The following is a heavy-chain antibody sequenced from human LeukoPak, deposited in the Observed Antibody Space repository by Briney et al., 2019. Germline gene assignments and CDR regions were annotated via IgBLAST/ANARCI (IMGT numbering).Heavy chain of an antibody. CDR3: ARAADYYASGIFY. CDR1: GFTFGNYW. Sequence: GGSLRLSCAASGFTFGNYWMHWVRQAPGKGLVWVSRINTDGSTTTYADSVKGRFTISRDNAKNTLYLQMSSLRAEDTAVYYCARAADYYASGIFYWGQGTLVTVSS. D-gene: IGHD3-10*01. CDR2: INTDGSTT. V-gene: IGHV3-74*01. J-gene: IGHJ4*02.